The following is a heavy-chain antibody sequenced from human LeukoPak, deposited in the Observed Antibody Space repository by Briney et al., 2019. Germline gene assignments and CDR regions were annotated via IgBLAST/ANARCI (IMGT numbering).Heavy chain of an antibody. J-gene: IGHJ5*02. Sequence: PGRSLRLSCAASGFTFSSYAMHWVRQAPGKGLEWVAVISYDGSNKYYADSVKGRFTISRDNSKNTLYLQMNSLRAEDTAVYYCARDRDSSGYYYPYNWFDPWGQGTLVTVSS. D-gene: IGHD3-22*01. CDR3: ARDRDSSGYYYPYNWFDP. CDR1: GFTFSSYA. V-gene: IGHV3-30-3*01. CDR2: ISYDGSNK.